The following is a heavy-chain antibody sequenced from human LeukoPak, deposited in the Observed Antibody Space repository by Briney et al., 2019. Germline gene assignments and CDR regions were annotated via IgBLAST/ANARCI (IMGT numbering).Heavy chain of an antibody. V-gene: IGHV1-69*13. D-gene: IGHD3-10*01. J-gene: IGHJ3*02. CDR3: ARARNYYGSGSSGVDAFDI. Sequence: ASVKVSCKASGYTFTSYGISWVRQAPGQGLEWMGGIIPIFGTANYAQKFQGRVTITADESTSTAYMELSSLRSEDTAVYYCARARNYYGSGSSGVDAFDIWGQGTMVTVSS. CDR1: GYTFTSYG. CDR2: IIPIFGTA.